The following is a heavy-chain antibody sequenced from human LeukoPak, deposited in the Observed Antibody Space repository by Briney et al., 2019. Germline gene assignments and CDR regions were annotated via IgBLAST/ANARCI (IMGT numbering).Heavy chain of an antibody. CDR1: GGSFSGYY. J-gene: IGHJ6*03. D-gene: IGHD5-12*01. Sequence: SETLSLTCAVYGGSFSGYYWSWIRQPPGKGLEWIGEINHSGSTNYNPSLKSRVTISVDTSKNQFSLKLSSVTAADTAVYYCATNPPDIVATTYYYYMDVWGKGTTVTVPS. V-gene: IGHV4-34*01. CDR2: INHSGST. CDR3: ATNPPDIVATTYYYYMDV.